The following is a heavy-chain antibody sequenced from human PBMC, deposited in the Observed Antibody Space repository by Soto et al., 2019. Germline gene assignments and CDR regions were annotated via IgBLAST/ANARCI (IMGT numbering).Heavy chain of an antibody. J-gene: IGHJ4*02. Sequence: GGSLRLSCAASGFTFGTYGMHWVRQAPGKGLEWLAVISHDGVNKYYADSVKGRVTISRDNSRNTLFLQMNSLRAEDTALYYCAKDHKDSSQDYWGQGALVTVSS. V-gene: IGHV3-30*18. CDR2: ISHDGVNK. CDR3: AKDHKDSSQDY. D-gene: IGHD3-22*01. CDR1: GFTFGTYG.